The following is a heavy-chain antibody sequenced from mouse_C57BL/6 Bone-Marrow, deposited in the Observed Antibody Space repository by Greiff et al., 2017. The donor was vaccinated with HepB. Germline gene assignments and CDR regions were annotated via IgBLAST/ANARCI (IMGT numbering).Heavy chain of an antibody. CDR3: ARAVGDYGSSPFDY. D-gene: IGHD1-1*01. V-gene: IGHV1-81*01. Sequence: QVQLQQSGAELARPGASVKLSCKASGYTFTSYGISWVKQRTGQGLEWIGEIYPRSGNTYYNEKFKGKATLTVDKSSSTAYMELRSLTSEDSAVYFCARAVGDYGSSPFDYWGQGTTLTVSS. CDR2: IYPRSGNT. CDR1: GYTFTSYG. J-gene: IGHJ2*01.